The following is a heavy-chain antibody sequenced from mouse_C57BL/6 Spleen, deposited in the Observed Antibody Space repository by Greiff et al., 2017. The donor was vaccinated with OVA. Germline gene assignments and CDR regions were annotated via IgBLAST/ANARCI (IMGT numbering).Heavy chain of an antibody. V-gene: IGHV3-6*01. CDR3: AGYEGAMDY. D-gene: IGHD3-1*01. J-gene: IGHJ4*01. CDR1: GYSITSGYY. Sequence: EVQLQQSGPGLVKPSQSLSLTCSVTGYSITSGYYWNWIRQFPGNKLEWMGYISYDGSNNYNPSLKNRISITRDTSKNQFFLKLNSVTTEDTATYYCAGYEGAMDYWGQGTSVTVSS. CDR2: ISYDGSN.